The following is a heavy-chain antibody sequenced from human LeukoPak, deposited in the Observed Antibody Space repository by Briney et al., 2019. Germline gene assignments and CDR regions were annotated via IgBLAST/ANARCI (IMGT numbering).Heavy chain of an antibody. J-gene: IGHJ3*02. Sequence: SQTLSLTCAVSGGSISNGGHSWSWIRQPPGKGLEWIGYIFHSGSTYYNPSLNNRVTISVDRSKNQFSLKLSSVTAADTAVYYCASSDRNAFDIWGQGTMVTVSS. CDR1: GGSISNGGHS. CDR2: IFHSGST. V-gene: IGHV4-30-2*02. CDR3: ASSDRNAFDI.